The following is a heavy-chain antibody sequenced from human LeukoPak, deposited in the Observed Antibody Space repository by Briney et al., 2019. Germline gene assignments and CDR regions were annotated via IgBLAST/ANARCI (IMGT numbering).Heavy chain of an antibody. CDR3: ARHFYDTSDYSIDY. Sequence: GGSLRLSCAASEFTFSSYAMSWVRQAPGKGLEWVSAISGSGGSTYYADSVKGRFTISRDNSKNTLYLQMNSLRAEDTAVYYCARHFYDTSDYSIDYWGQGTLVTVSS. CDR1: EFTFSSYA. J-gene: IGHJ4*02. D-gene: IGHD3-22*01. CDR2: ISGSGGST. V-gene: IGHV3-23*01.